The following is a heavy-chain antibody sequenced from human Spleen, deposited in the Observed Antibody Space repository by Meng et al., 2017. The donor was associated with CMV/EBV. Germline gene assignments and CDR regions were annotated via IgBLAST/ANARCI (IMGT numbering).Heavy chain of an antibody. Sequence: TCTVSGGSISSNNYFWGWIRQPPGKGLEWIGTIYYSGSTYYNPSLKSRVTIFVDTSKNQFSLKLSSVTAADTAVYYCARHTLGGFDPWGQGTLVTVSS. CDR1: GGSISSNNYF. CDR3: ARHTLGGFDP. V-gene: IGHV4-39*01. D-gene: IGHD3-16*01. CDR2: IYYSGST. J-gene: IGHJ5*02.